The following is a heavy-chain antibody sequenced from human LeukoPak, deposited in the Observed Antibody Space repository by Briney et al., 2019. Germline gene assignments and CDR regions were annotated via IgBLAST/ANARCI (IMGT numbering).Heavy chain of an antibody. CDR2: IYYSGSS. CDR1: GGSISSGSYY. D-gene: IGHD1-26*01. V-gene: IGHV4-61*01. J-gene: IGHJ4*02. Sequence: SETLSLTCSVSGGSISSGSYYWSWIRQPPGKGLEWIGNIYYSGSSNYNPSLKSRVTISVDTSKNQFSLRLSSVTAADTAVYYCARVSSGSYYNDWGQGTLVTVSS. CDR3: ARVSSGSYYND.